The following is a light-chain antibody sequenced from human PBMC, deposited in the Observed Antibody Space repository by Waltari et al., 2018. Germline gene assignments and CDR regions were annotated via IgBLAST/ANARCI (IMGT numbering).Light chain of an antibody. CDR2: DVN. CDR1: TSDIGKYNL. Sequence: QSALTQTASVSGSPGQAITISCRGTTSDIGKYNLVSWYQQHPGKAPTLIIYDVNKRPSGVSNRISGSKSGNTAFLTIAGLQSADEAEYYCCSYAGRAISMFGGGTKVTVL. CDR3: CSYAGRAISM. J-gene: IGLJ3*02. V-gene: IGLV2-23*02.